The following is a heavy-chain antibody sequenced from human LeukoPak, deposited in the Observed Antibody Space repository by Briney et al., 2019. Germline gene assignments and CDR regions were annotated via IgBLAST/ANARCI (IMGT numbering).Heavy chain of an antibody. V-gene: IGHV1-2*02. CDR3: ARHAAAPLYYYMDV. CDR2: INPNSGAT. Sequence: ASVKVSCKASGYTFTGYYMHWVRQAPGQGLEWMGWINPNSGATNYGQKFQGRVTMTTDTSTSTAYMELRSLRSDDTAVYYCARHAAAPLYYYMDVWGKGTTVTVSS. CDR1: GYTFTGYY. J-gene: IGHJ6*03. D-gene: IGHD6-13*01.